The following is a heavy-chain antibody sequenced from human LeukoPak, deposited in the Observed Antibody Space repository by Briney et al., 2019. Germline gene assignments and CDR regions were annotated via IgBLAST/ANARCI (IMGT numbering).Heavy chain of an antibody. CDR1: GGSLSSYY. CDR3: ARDLYYYDSSGYYYYYYGMDV. CDR2: IYYSGST. J-gene: IGHJ6*02. Sequence: SETLSLTCTVSGGSLSSYYWSWVRQPPGKGLEWIGYIYYSGSTNYNPSLKSRVTISVDTSKNQFSLKLSSVTAADTAVYYCARDLYYYDSSGYYYYYYGMDVWGQGTTATVSS. D-gene: IGHD3-22*01. V-gene: IGHV4-59*01.